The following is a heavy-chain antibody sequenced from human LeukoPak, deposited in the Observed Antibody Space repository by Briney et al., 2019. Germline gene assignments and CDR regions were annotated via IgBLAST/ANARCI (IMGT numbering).Heavy chain of an antibody. V-gene: IGHV3-21*01. J-gene: IGHJ4*02. Sequence: GGSLRLSCAASGFTFSSYNMNWVRQAPGKGLEWVSSISSSSSYIYYADSVKGQFTISRDNAKNSLYLQMNSLRAEDTAVYYCARDRGLDSSLREDDYWGQGTLVTVSS. D-gene: IGHD3-22*01. CDR1: GFTFSSYN. CDR3: ARDRGLDSSLREDDY. CDR2: ISSSSSYI.